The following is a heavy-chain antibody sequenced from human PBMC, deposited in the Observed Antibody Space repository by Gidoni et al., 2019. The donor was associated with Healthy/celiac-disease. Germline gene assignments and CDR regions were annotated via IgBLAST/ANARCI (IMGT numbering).Heavy chain of an antibody. CDR3: ARETAADSFDY. CDR2: IYHSGST. CDR1: GYSLSSGYY. Sequence: QVQLQESGPGLVKPSETLSLTCAVSGYSLSSGYYWGWIRQPPGKGLEWIGSIYHSGSTYYNPSLKSRVTISVDTSKNQFSLKLSSVTAADTAVYYCARETAADSFDYWGQGTLVTVSS. J-gene: IGHJ4*02. V-gene: IGHV4-38-2*02. D-gene: IGHD6-13*01.